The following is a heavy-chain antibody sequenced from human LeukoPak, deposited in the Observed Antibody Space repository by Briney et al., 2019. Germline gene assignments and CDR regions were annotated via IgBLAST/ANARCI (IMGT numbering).Heavy chain of an antibody. V-gene: IGHV3-23*01. CDR2: NTSSGGST. CDR1: THRHYA. D-gene: IGHD1-1*01. J-gene: IGHJ3*02. Sequence: THRHYAMTCIPQTPTNQLQPVSANTSSGGSTYYADSVKGRFTISRDNSKNTLYLQMNSLRAEDTAVYYCAKALPERRRGDAFDIRSQVTVATVSS. CDR3: AKALPERRRGDAFDI.